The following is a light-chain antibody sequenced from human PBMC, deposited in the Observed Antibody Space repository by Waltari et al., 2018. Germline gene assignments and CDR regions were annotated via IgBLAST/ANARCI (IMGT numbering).Light chain of an antibody. J-gene: IGKJ1*01. CDR1: QSVSRA. CDR2: GAS. CDR3: QHYVRLPAT. V-gene: IGKV3-20*01. Sequence: EIVLTQSPGILSLSTGERATLPCRASQSVSRALAWYQQKPGQAPRLLIYGASNRATGIPDRFSGGGSGTDFSLTISRLEPEDFAVYYCQHYVRLPATFGQGTKVEIK.